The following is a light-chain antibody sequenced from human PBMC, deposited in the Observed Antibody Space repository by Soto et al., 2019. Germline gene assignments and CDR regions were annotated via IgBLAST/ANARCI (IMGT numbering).Light chain of an antibody. CDR3: QQYNNWPA. V-gene: IGKV3D-15*01. J-gene: IGKJ1*01. CDR2: GAS. CDR1: QSLTSSH. Sequence: IVLTQSTGTLSLSPGERATLSYRASQSLTSSHLAGSQQKPGQAPRLLIYGASNRATGIPDRFSGSGSGTEFTLTISSLQSEDFAVYYCQQYNNWPAFGQGTMVDVK.